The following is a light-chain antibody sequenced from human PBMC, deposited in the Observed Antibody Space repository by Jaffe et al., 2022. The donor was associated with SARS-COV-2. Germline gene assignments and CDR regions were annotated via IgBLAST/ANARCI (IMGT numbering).Light chain of an antibody. Sequence: EIVMTQSPVSLPVTPGEPASISCRSSQSLLHGNGYNYLDWYLQKSGQSPQLLIYLGSNRASGVSDRFSGNGSGTDFTLKFSRVEAEDVGVYYCMQALQTPRTFGQGTKLEMK. J-gene: IGKJ2*01. CDR1: QSLLHGNGYNY. CDR2: LGS. CDR3: MQALQTPRT. V-gene: IGKV2-28*01.